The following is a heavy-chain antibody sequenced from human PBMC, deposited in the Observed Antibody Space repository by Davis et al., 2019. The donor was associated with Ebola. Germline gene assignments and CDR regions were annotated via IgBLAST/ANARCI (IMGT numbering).Heavy chain of an antibody. CDR3: ARPNRGISAGP. J-gene: IGHJ5*02. V-gene: IGHV3-7*01. CDR2: INPDGGWK. Sequence: GGSLRLSCAASGFTFSSSWMSWVRQAPGKGLEWVANINPDGGWKNYVDSVKGRFTISRDNTKNSLYLQMNSLRADDTAMYYCARPNRGISAGPWGQGTLVTVSS. CDR1: GFTFSSSW. D-gene: IGHD1-14*01.